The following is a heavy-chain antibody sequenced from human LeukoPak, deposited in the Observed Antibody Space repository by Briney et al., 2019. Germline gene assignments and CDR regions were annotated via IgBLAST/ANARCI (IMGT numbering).Heavy chain of an antibody. CDR1: GGTFSSYA. CDR2: IIPIFGTA. V-gene: IGHV1-69*05. J-gene: IGHJ6*03. CDR3: AGGYYYYYYMDV. Sequence: GASVKVSCKASGGTFSSYAIIWVRQAPGQGLEWMGGIIPIFGTANYAQKFQGRVTITTDESTSTAYMELSSLRSEDTAVYYCAGGYYYYYYMDVWGKGTTVTVSS.